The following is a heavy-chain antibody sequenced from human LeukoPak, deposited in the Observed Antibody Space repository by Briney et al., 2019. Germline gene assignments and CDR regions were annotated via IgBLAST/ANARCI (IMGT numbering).Heavy chain of an antibody. CDR1: GFSLSIYS. D-gene: IGHD3-3*01. V-gene: IGHV3-69-1*01. Sequence: GGSVRLSCSVSGFSLSIYSMDWVRQAPGQGLEWISYIGSGGTAYYADSVLGRFTVSRDNAKNSVYLQMNSLTVDDTAVYYCTRHPVEGGLDFWRQGVLVTVST. J-gene: IGHJ4*02. CDR2: IGSGGTA. CDR3: TRHPVEGGLDF.